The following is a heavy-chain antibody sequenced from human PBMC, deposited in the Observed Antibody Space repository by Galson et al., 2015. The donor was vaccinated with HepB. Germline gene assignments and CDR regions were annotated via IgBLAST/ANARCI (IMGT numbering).Heavy chain of an antibody. V-gene: IGHV3-30*18. Sequence: SLRLSCAGSGFTFSSYGLHWVRQAPGKGLEWVALISYDGTDKNHAESVKGRFAISRDDSLNTLYLQMNSLRPEDTAVYYCAKPGGSHGFYDSLHMWGQGTMVTVSS. J-gene: IGHJ3*02. CDR2: ISYDGTDK. D-gene: IGHD1-26*01. CDR3: AKPGGSHGFYDSLHM. CDR1: GFTFSSYG.